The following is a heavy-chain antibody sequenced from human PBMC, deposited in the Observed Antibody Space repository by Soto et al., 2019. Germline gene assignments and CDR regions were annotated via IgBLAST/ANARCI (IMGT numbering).Heavy chain of an antibody. D-gene: IGHD3-10*01. J-gene: IGHJ6*02. CDR1: GFTFNRSA. CDR2: IVVDSGNT. V-gene: IGHV1-58*02. Sequence: QMQLMQSGPEVKKPGTSVKVSCKASGFTFNRSAMQWVRQARGQRLEWVGWIVVDSGNTIYSQKFQNRVTITRDMSTSTAYMELSSLRSEGTAVYYCAARTLMVPFYYYGLDVWGQGTTVTVSS. CDR3: AARTLMVPFYYYGLDV.